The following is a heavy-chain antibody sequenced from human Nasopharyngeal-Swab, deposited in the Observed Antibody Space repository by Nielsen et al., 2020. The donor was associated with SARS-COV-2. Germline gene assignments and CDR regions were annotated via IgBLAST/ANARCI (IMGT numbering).Heavy chain of an antibody. CDR2: IYYDGSKK. CDR3: ARESGVGELLGVSFDY. J-gene: IGHJ4*02. CDR1: GFTFSSYG. D-gene: IGHD3-10*01. V-gene: IGHV3-33*01. Sequence: GESLKISCAASGFTFSSYGMHWVRQAPGKGPEWVAIIYYDGSKKYYADSVNGRFTISRDNSKNTLYLQMNSLRGEDTAVYYCARESGVGELLGVSFDYWGQGTLVTVSS.